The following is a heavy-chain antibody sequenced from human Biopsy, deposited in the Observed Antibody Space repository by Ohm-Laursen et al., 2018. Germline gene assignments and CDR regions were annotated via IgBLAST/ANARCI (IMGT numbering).Heavy chain of an antibody. V-gene: IGHV4-59*11. Sequence: SDTLSLTWNVSGGSFTGHYWTWIRQPPGKGLEWIGHISHAGYTSYKSSLKSRVTISLDTSRKHFSLRLTSLAAADTAVYYCARGSNEYGGLYFPHWGQGTLVTVSS. CDR2: ISHAGYT. D-gene: IGHD4-23*01. J-gene: IGHJ1*01. CDR1: GGSFTGHY. CDR3: ARGSNEYGGLYFPH.